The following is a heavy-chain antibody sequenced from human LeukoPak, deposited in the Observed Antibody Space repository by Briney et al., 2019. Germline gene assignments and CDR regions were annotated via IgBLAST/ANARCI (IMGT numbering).Heavy chain of an antibody. Sequence: PSETLSLTCTVSGGSISSYYWSWIRQPAGKGLEWIGRIYTSGSTNYNPSLKSRVTISVDTSKNQFSLKLSSVTAADTAVYYCARVRYSSGWYWAPPFDYWGQGTLVTVSS. J-gene: IGHJ4*02. CDR3: ARVRYSSGWYWAPPFDY. CDR2: IYTSGST. CDR1: GGSISSYY. D-gene: IGHD6-19*01. V-gene: IGHV4-4*07.